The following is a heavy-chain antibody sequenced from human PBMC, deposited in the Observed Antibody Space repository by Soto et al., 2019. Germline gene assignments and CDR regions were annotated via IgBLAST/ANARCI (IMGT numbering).Heavy chain of an antibody. J-gene: IGHJ6*02. V-gene: IGHV3-74*01. CDR2: INSDGSST. D-gene: IGHD1-26*01. CDR3: AKYEVGAVYYYYYGXDV. CDR1: GFTFSSYW. Sequence: GGSLRLSCAASGFTFSSYWMHWVHQAPGKGLVWVSRINSDGSSTSYADSVKGRFTISRDNAKNTLYLQMNSLRAEDTAVYYCAKYEVGAVYYYYYGXDVCGQGPTVTVSS.